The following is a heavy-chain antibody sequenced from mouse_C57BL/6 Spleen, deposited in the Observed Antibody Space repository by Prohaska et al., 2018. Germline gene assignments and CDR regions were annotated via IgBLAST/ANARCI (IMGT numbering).Heavy chain of an antibody. D-gene: IGHD4-1*01. CDR2: IDPSDSYT. CDR1: GYTFTSYW. J-gene: IGHJ2*01. V-gene: IGHV1-50*01. Sequence: VQLQQPGAELVKPGASVKLSCKASGYTFTSYWMQWVKQRPGQGLEWIGAIDPSDSYTNYNQKFKGKATLTVDTSSSTAYMQLSSLTSEDSAVYYWARSSNFPDYWGQGNTITVSS. CDR3: ARSSNFPDY.